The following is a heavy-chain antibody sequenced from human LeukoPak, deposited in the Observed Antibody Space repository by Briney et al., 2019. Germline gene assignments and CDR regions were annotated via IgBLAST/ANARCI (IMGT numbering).Heavy chain of an antibody. D-gene: IGHD3-10*01. V-gene: IGHV3-48*03. Sequence: GGSLRLSCAASGFTFSSYEMNWVRQAPGKGLEWVSYISSSGSYTSYAASVKGRFTISRDNAKHSLYLQMHSLRAEDTAVYYCVRDITANWFDPWGQGTLVTVSS. CDR2: ISSSGSYT. CDR3: VRDITANWFDP. J-gene: IGHJ5*02. CDR1: GFTFSSYE.